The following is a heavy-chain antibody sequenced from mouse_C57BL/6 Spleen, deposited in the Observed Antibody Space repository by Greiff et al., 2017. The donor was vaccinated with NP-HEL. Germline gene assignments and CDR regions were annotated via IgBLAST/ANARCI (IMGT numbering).Heavy chain of an antibody. CDR3: ARSSYAPHWYFDV. D-gene: IGHD6-5*01. V-gene: IGHV1-39*01. J-gene: IGHJ1*03. CDR1: GYSFTDYN. Sequence: VQLKQSGPELVKPGASVKISCKASGYSFTDYNMNWVKQSNGKSLEWIGVINPNYGTTSYKQKFKGKATLTVDQSSSTAYMQLNSLTSEDSAVYYCARSSYAPHWYFDVWGTGTTVTVSS. CDR2: INPNYGTT.